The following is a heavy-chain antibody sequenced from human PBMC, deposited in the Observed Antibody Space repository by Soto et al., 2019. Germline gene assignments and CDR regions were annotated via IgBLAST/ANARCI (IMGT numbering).Heavy chain of an antibody. Sequence: EVQLVESGGGLVQPGGSLRLSCAASGFTFSPFWMHWVRQVPGKGPVWVSRINSDGNSTSYADSVKGRFTISRDNAKNPLYLQMNSLRAEDTAVYYCARGSNHFDDWGQGTLVTVSS. CDR2: INSDGNST. D-gene: IGHD4-4*01. CDR3: ARGSNHFDD. V-gene: IGHV3-74*01. J-gene: IGHJ4*02. CDR1: GFTFSPFW.